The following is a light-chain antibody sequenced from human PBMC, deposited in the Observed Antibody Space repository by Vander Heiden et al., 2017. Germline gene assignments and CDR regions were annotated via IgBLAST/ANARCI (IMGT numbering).Light chain of an antibody. J-gene: IGLJ3*02. CDR3: QSADSSGPWV. CDR2: KDS. CDR1: ALPKQY. Sequence: SYELTQPPSVSVSPGQTARITCSGDALPKQYAYWYQQKPGQAPVLVIYKDSERPAGLPERFSGSSSGTTVTLTISGGQAEDEADYYCQSADSSGPWVFGGGTKLTVL. V-gene: IGLV3-25*03.